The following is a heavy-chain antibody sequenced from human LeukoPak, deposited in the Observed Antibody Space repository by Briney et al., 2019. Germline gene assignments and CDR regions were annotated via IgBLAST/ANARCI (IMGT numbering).Heavy chain of an antibody. CDR1: GGSISSSSYY. V-gene: IGHV4-39*01. Sequence: SETPSLTCTVSGGSISSSSYYWGWIRQPPGKGLEWIGSIYYSGSTYYNPSLKSRVTISVDTSKNQFSLKLSSVTAADTAVYYCARYWGRAFDYWGQGTLVTVSS. J-gene: IGHJ4*02. CDR2: IYYSGST. CDR3: ARYWGRAFDY. D-gene: IGHD7-27*01.